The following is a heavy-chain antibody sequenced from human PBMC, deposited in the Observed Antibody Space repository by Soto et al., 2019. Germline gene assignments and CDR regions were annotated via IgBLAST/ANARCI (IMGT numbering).Heavy chain of an antibody. CDR1: GFTFDDYA. V-gene: IGHV3-9*01. Sequence: SLRLSCAASGFTFDDYAMHWVRQAPGKGLEWVSGISWNSGSIGYADSVKGRFTISRDNAKNSLYLQMNSLRAEDTALYYCAKDIGFRYSYGNMDVWGQGTTVTVSS. CDR2: ISWNSGSI. J-gene: IGHJ6*02. D-gene: IGHD5-18*01. CDR3: AKDIGFRYSYGNMDV.